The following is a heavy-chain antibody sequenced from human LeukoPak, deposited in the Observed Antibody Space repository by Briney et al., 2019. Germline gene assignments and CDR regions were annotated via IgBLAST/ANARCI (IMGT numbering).Heavy chain of an antibody. J-gene: IGHJ3*02. CDR3: AKEYGSGSYFHDAFDI. CDR2: IWDDGSNK. D-gene: IGHD3-10*01. Sequence: GRSLRLSCAASGFTLSSYGMHWVRQAPGKGLEWVAVIWDDGSNKYYADSVKRRFTISRDNSKNTLYLQMNSLRAEDTDVYYCAKEYGSGSYFHDAFDIWGQGTMVTVSS. CDR1: GFTLSSYG. V-gene: IGHV3-33*06.